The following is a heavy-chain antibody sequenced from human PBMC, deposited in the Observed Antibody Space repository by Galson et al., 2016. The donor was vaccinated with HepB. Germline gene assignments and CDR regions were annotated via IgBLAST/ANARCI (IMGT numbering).Heavy chain of an antibody. D-gene: IGHD3-16*02. Sequence: SLRLSCAASGFTFSSYAMSWVRQAPGKGLQWVSAISVSGGRTYYADSVKGRFTISRDNSKNTLYLQMNSLRAEDTAIYYCAKDASQDYIGGTYRNNDALDTWAKGPRAT. CDR1: GFTFSSYA. J-gene: IGHJ3*02. CDR2: ISVSGGRT. V-gene: IGHV3-23*01. CDR3: AKDASQDYIGGTYRNNDALDT.